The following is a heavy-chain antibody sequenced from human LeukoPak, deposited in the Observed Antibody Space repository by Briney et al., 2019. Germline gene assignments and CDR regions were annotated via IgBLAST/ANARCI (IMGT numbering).Heavy chain of an antibody. CDR2: IIPIFGTA. V-gene: IGHV1-69*05. CDR3: ARSRGYTYGKKSWFDP. CDR1: GGTFSSYA. D-gene: IGHD5-18*01. J-gene: IGHJ5*02. Sequence: SVKVSCKASGGTFSSYAISWVRQAPGQGLEWMGGIIPIFGTANHAQKFQGRVTLTRDTSTSTVYMELSSLRSEDTAVYYCARSRGYTYGKKSWFDPWGQGTLVTVSS.